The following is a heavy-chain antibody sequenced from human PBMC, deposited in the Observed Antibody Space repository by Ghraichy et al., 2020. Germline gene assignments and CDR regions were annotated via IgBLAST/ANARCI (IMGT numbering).Heavy chain of an antibody. D-gene: IGHD1-26*01. CDR1: GFTFSASW. CDR2: IRQDGGET. V-gene: IGHV3-7*01. J-gene: IGHJ1*01. CDR3: ARKVSGSYYPEYCQH. Sequence: GGSLRLSCAASGFTFSASWMSWVRQAPGKGLEWVANIRQDGGETHYVDSVKGRFTISRDNAKNSVYLQMNNLRAEDTALYFCARKVSGSYYPEYCQHWGQGTLVTVSS.